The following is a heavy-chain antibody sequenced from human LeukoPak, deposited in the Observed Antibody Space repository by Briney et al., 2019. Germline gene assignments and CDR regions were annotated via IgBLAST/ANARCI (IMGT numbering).Heavy chain of an antibody. V-gene: IGHV3-74*01. D-gene: IGHD2-21*02. CDR3: ARDVGGGDTFDY. Sequence: VGSLRLSCAASGFTFSSYWMHWVRQAPGKGLVWVSRINSDGSSTSYADSVKGRFTISRDNAKNTLYLQMNSLRAEDTAVYFCARDVGGGDTFDYWGQGTLVTVSS. CDR1: GFTFSSYW. J-gene: IGHJ4*02. CDR2: INSDGSST.